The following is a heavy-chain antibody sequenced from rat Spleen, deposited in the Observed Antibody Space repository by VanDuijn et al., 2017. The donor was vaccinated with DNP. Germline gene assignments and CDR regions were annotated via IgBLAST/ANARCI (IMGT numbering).Heavy chain of an antibody. J-gene: IGHJ2*01. D-gene: IGHD1-10*01. CDR1: GFSITSKY. CDR3: VRWNNGLH. V-gene: IGHV3-1*01. CDR2: ISYSGST. Sequence: EVQLRESGPGLVKPSQSLSLTCSVTGFSITSKYWAWIRKLPGDKMEWIGHISYSGSTSYNPSLKSRISITRDTSKNQFFLQLNSASTEDTATYYCVRWNNGLHWGQGVMVTVSS.